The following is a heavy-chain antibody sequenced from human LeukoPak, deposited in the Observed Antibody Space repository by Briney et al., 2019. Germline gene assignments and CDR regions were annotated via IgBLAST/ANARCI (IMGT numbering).Heavy chain of an antibody. Sequence: PGGSLRLSCAATGVTFSSYAMSLVREAPGEGLWWVSAISGSGGSTYYADSVKGRFTISRDSSKNTLYLQMNSLRAEDTAVYYCAKDPSRWFGGLSVGRLSDYWGQGTLVTVCS. D-gene: IGHD3-10*01. V-gene: IGHV3-23*01. CDR2: ISGSGGST. CDR1: GVTFSSYA. J-gene: IGHJ4*02. CDR3: AKDPSRWFGGLSVGRLSDY.